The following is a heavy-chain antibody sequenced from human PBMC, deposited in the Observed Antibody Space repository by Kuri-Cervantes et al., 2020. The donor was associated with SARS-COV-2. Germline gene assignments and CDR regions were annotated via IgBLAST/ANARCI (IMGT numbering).Heavy chain of an antibody. CDR2: ISSNGGST. CDR3: VKDVGYGDLAFGY. Sequence: SLKISFSASGFTFSSYAMHWVRQAPGKGLEYVSAISSNGGSTYYADSVKGRFIISRDNSKNTLYLQMSSLRAEDTAVYYSVKDVGYGDLAFGYWGQGTLVTVSS. D-gene: IGHD4-17*01. CDR1: GFTFSSYA. J-gene: IGHJ4*02. V-gene: IGHV3-64D*08.